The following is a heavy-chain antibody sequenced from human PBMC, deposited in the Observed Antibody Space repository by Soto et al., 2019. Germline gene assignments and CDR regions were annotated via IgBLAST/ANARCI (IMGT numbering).Heavy chain of an antibody. Sequence: GESLKISCAASGFTFYTYWMDWVRQAPGKGLEWVANINPDGSEKYYVDSVKGRFTISRDNAKNSLHLQINSLRAEDTAVYYCSGRLEIWGQGATVTVSS. D-gene: IGHD1-1*01. J-gene: IGHJ6*02. CDR3: SGRLEI. V-gene: IGHV3-7*05. CDR2: INPDGSEK. CDR1: GFTFYTYW.